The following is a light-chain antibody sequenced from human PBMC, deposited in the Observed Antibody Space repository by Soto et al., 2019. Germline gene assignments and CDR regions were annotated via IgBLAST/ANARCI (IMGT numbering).Light chain of an antibody. CDR2: KAS. Sequence: DIQMTQSPSTLSASVGDRVTITCRASQSISSWLAWYQQKPGKAPKLLIYKASSLESGVPSRFSGSGSGTEFTLTISSLQPDDFATYYCQQYNSYLLFTFGPGTEVDIK. CDR3: QQYNSYLLFT. J-gene: IGKJ3*01. V-gene: IGKV1-5*03. CDR1: QSISSW.